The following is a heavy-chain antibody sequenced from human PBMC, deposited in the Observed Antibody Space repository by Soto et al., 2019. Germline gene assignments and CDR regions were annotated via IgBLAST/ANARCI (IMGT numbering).Heavy chain of an antibody. CDR1: GYTFTSYD. D-gene: IGHD1-20*01. V-gene: IGHV1-8*01. Sequence: GASVKVSCKASGYTFTSYDINWVRQATGQGLEWMGWMNPNSGNTAYAQKFQGRVTMTRNTSISTAYMELSSLRSEDTAVYYCARGRDNWTWNWFDPWGQGTLVTVSS. CDR2: MNPNSGNT. CDR3: ARGRDNWTWNWFDP. J-gene: IGHJ5*02.